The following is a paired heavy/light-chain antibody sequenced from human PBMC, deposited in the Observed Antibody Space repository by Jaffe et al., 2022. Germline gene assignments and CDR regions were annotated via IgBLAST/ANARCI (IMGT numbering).Light chain of an antibody. V-gene: IGKV2-30*02. J-gene: IGKJ2*01. Sequence: DVVMTQSPLSLPVTLGQPASISCRSSQSLVHSDGNTYLNWFQQRPGQSPRRLIYKVSNRDSGVPDRLSGSGSGTDFTLKISRVEAEDVGVYYCMQGTHWPFTFGQGTKLEIK. CDR3: MQGTHWPFT. CDR1: QSLVHSDGNTY. CDR2: KVS.
Heavy chain of an antibody. V-gene: IGHV3-74*01. CDR2: INYDGSDT. Sequence: EVQVVESGGGLVQPGGSLRLSCAASGFTFSYYIMHWVRQAPGKGLVWVSRINYDGSDTRYADSVKGRFTISRDNAKNTLYLQMDSLRGEDTAVYYCARDYGYSIDYWGQGTLVTVSS. D-gene: IGHD2-2*03. CDR3: ARDYGYSIDY. CDR1: GFTFSYYI. J-gene: IGHJ4*02.